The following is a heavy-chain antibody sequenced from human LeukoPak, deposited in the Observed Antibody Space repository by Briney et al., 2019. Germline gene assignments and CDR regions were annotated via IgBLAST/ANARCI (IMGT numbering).Heavy chain of an antibody. CDR3: ARGMGPESSDYFDH. D-gene: IGHD1-14*01. CDR1: GFIVGSNY. V-gene: IGHV3-66*01. CDR2: IYSGGNT. J-gene: IGHJ4*02. Sequence: QPGGSLRLSCAASGFIVGSNYMSWVRQAPGKGLEWVSVIYSGGNTFYADSVKARFTISRDNSKNTLYLQMNSLRVEDTAVYFCARGMGPESSDYFDHWGQGTLVTVSS.